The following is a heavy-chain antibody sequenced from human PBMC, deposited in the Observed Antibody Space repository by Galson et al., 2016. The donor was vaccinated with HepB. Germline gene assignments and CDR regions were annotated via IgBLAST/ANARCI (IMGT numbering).Heavy chain of an antibody. CDR2: IGTAGDT. J-gene: IGHJ6*02. CDR3: ARGTLSRFMFYYYGMDV. Sequence: SLRLSCAASGFTLSNYDMHWVRQATGKGLEWVAAIGTAGDTYYLDSVEGRFTISRENAKNSLYIEMNSLRAGDTAVYYCARGTLSRFMFYYYGMDVWGQGTMVTVSS. V-gene: IGHV3-13*01. CDR1: GFTLSNYD. D-gene: IGHD3-10*02.